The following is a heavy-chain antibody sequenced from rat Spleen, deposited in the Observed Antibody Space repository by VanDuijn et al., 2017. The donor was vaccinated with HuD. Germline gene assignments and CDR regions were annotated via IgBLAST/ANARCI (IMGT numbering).Heavy chain of an antibody. D-gene: IGHD4-3*01. V-gene: IGHV5-17*01. CDR2: INYEGSST. J-gene: IGHJ2*01. CDR1: GFTFSDYA. CDR3: AVAGYGY. Sequence: EVQLVESGGGLVQPGRSLKLSCAASGFTFSDYAMAWVRQAPKKGLEWVATINYEGSSTYYGDSVKGRFTVSRDNAKSSLYLQMNSLRSEDTATYYCAVAGYGYWGQGVMVTVSS.